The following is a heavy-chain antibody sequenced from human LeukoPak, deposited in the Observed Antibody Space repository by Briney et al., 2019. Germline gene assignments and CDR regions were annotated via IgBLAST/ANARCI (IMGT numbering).Heavy chain of an antibody. V-gene: IGHV3-23*01. J-gene: IGHJ4*02. D-gene: IGHD2/OR15-2a*01. CDR1: GFTFNTYA. CDR2: INAYGGNT. Sequence: GGSLRLSCGASGFTFNTYAMTWVRQAPGKGLEWVSSINAYGGNTYYVDSVKGRFTISRDNSKNTLYLQMHSLRVEDTAVYYCARILSGFGSDYWGQGTLVTVSS. CDR3: ARILSGFGSDY.